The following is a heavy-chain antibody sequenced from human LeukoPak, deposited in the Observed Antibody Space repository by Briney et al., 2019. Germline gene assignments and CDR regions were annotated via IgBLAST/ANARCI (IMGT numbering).Heavy chain of an antibody. CDR3: ARLKLGAYFDL. CDR1: GASISSDY. J-gene: IGHJ2*01. V-gene: IGHV4-59*08. Sequence: PSETLSLTCAVSGASISSDYWSWIRQPPGKGLEWMGYKYHNSGATAYNPSLASRASISPDTSNNQFSLKLRSVTAADTAVYFCARLKLGAYFDLWGRGTLVTVSS. D-gene: IGHD3-16*01. CDR2: KYHNSGAT.